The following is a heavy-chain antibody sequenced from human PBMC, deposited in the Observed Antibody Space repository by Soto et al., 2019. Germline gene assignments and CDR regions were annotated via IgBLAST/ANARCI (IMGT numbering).Heavy chain of an antibody. CDR1: GYTFTSHG. CDR3: ARMVRGSNIDYYHYIDV. CDR2: ISAYNGDT. Sequence: QVQLVQSGAEVKKPGASVKVSCKASGYTFTSHGIIWVRQAPGQGLEWMGWISAYNGDTNYAQKLQGRVTVTTDTSTSTAYMELRSLRSEDTAAYYCARMVRGSNIDYYHYIDVWGKGSTVTVSS. V-gene: IGHV1-18*01. D-gene: IGHD3-10*01. J-gene: IGHJ6*03.